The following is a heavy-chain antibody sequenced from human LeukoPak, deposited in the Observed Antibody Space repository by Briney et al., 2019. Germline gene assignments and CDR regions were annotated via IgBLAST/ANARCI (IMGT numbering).Heavy chain of an antibody. CDR2: IWYDGSKK. CDR3: ARDRQGCDRIYARPDWFDP. Sequence: PGGSLRLSCVASGFTFSSYAMTWVRQAPGKGLEWVAVIWYDGSKKYYADSVKGRFTISRDNSKNTLYLQMNSLRAEDTAVYYCARDRQGCDRIYARPDWFDPWGQGTLVTVSS. D-gene: IGHD2/OR15-2a*01. J-gene: IGHJ5*02. CDR1: GFTFSSYA. V-gene: IGHV3-33*08.